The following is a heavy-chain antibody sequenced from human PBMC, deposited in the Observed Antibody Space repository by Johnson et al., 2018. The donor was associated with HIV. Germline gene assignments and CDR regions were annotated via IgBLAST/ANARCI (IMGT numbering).Heavy chain of an antibody. D-gene: IGHD3-22*01. J-gene: IGHJ3*02. CDR1: GFTVSSNY. CDR3: AREGNYYDSSSHVFDI. CDR2: ISHDGSNK. V-gene: IGHV3-30-3*01. Sequence: VQLVESGGGLVQPGGSLRLSCAASGFTVSSNYMSWVRQAPGKGLEWVAVISHDGSNKYYADSVRGRFTISRDKSRNTLYLQMNSLRAEDTAVHYCAREGNYYDSSSHVFDIWGQGTMVTVSS.